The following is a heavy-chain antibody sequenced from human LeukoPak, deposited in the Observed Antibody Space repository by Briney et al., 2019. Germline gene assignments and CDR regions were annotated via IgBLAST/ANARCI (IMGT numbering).Heavy chain of an antibody. CDR2: INPSGGST. Sequence: ASVKVSCKASGYTFTGYYMHWVRQAPGQGLEWMGIINPSGGSTSYAQKFQGRVTMTRDMSTSTVYMELSSLRSEDTAVYYCARTYYYDSSYRDAFDIWGQGTMVSVSS. CDR1: GYTFTGYY. J-gene: IGHJ3*02. CDR3: ARTYYYDSSYRDAFDI. V-gene: IGHV1-46*01. D-gene: IGHD3-22*01.